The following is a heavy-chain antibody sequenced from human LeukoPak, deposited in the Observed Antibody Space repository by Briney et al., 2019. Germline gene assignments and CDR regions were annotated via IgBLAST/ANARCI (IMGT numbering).Heavy chain of an antibody. Sequence: PSETLSLTCTVSGGSISSSSYYWGWIRQPPGKGLEWIGSIYHSGSTYYNPSLKSRVTISVDTSKNQFSLKLGSVTAADTAVYYCARPGGSGKAGIDYWGQGTLVTVSS. D-gene: IGHD3-10*01. CDR2: IYHSGST. CDR3: ARPGGSGKAGIDY. J-gene: IGHJ4*02. V-gene: IGHV4-39*07. CDR1: GGSISSSSYY.